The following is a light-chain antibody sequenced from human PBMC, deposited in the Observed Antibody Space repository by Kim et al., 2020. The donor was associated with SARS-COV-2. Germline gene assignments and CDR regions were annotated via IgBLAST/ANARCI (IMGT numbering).Light chain of an antibody. J-gene: IGKJ4*01. V-gene: IGKV3-11*01. Sequence: PGERATLSCRASQSVSSYLAWYQQKPGQAPRLLIYDASNRATGIPARFSGSGSGTDFTLTISSLEPEDFAVFYCQQRKHWPLTFGGGTKVDI. CDR2: DAS. CDR1: QSVSSY. CDR3: QQRKHWPLT.